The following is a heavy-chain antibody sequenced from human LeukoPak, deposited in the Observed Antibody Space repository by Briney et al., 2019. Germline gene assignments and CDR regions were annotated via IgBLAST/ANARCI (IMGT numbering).Heavy chain of an antibody. Sequence: GGSLRLSCAASKFAFSSYAMSWVRQAPGKGLEWVSVIYGGGNIYYADSEKGRFTVSRDNSKNTLYLQMNSLRAEDTAVYYCARGAGYNYPYYFDYWGQGTLVTVSS. D-gene: IGHD5-24*01. CDR3: ARGAGYNYPYYFDY. CDR1: KFAFSSYA. J-gene: IGHJ4*02. V-gene: IGHV3-53*01. CDR2: IYGGGNI.